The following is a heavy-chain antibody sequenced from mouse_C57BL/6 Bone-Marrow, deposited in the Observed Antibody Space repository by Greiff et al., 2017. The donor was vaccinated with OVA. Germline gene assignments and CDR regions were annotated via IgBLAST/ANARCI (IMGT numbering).Heavy chain of an antibody. CDR2: IWSGGST. D-gene: IGHD2-3*01. J-gene: IGHJ3*01. V-gene: IGHV2-2*01. Sequence: VQLQQSGPGLVQPSQSLSITCTVSGFSLTSYGVHWVRQSPGKGLEWLGEIWSGGSTDYNAAFISRLSTSKDNSKIQVFFKMNSLQADDTAIYCCARIYPWFAYWGQGTLVTVSA. CDR1: GFSLTSYG. CDR3: ARIYPWFAY.